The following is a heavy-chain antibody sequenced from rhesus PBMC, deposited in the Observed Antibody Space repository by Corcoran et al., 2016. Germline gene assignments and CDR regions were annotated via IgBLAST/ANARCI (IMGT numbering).Heavy chain of an antibody. CDR1: GGSFSGYW. Sequence: QVQLQESGPGLVNSSETLSRTCAVSGGSFSGYWWNWIRQFPGKGLEWIGEFDGKRGTTTSNPSLKSRVTISTDASKNQFSLNLFSVTAADTAVYYCSRGNNYRSYSTHWGQGVLVTVST. CDR2: FDGKRGTT. J-gene: IGHJ4*01. CDR3: SRGNNYRSYSTH. V-gene: IGHV4-80*01. D-gene: IGHD5-36*02.